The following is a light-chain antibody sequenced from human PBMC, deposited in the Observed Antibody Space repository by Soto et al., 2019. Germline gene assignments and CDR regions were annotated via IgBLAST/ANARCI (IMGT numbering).Light chain of an antibody. CDR3: QQYNSYPLT. CDR2: KAS. Sequence: DIQMTQSPSTVSASVGDRVTITCRSSQSISSWLAWYQQKPGKAPKLLIYKASSLESGVPSRFSGSGSGTEFTLTISSLQPDDFATYYCQQYNSYPLTFGGGTKVDIK. CDR1: QSISSW. J-gene: IGKJ4*01. V-gene: IGKV1-5*03.